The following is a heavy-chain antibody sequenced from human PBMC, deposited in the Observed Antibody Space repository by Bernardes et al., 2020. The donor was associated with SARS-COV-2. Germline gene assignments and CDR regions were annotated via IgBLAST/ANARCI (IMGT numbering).Heavy chain of an antibody. V-gene: IGHV3-48*01. CDR3: ASSSSGWSFGVVQGDAFDI. J-gene: IGHJ3*02. Sequence: GGSLRLSCAASGFTFSSYSMNWVRQAPGKGLEWVSYISSSSSTIYYADSVKGRFTISRDNAKNSLYLQMNSLRAEDTAVYYCASSSSGWSFGVVQGDAFDIWGQGTMVTVSS. D-gene: IGHD3-3*01. CDR1: GFTFSSYS. CDR2: ISSSSSTI.